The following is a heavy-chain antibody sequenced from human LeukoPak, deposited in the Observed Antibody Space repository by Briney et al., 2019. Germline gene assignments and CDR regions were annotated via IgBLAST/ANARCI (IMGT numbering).Heavy chain of an antibody. V-gene: IGHV3-30*02. CDR1: GFTFSSYG. CDR2: IRYDGSNE. J-gene: IGHJ4*02. Sequence: GGSLRLSCAASGFTFSSYGMPWVRQAPGKGLEWVAFIRYDGSNEYYADSVKGRFTISRDNSKNTLSLQMNSLRAEDTALYYCTKTDADYIDYWGQGTLVTVSS. CDR3: TKTDADYIDY. D-gene: IGHD6-25*01.